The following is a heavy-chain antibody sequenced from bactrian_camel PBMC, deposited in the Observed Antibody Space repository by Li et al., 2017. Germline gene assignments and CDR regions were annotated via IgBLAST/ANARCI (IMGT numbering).Heavy chain of an antibody. Sequence: QLVESGGGSVQAGGSLRLSCTAPGFTSNICGMDWYRQAPGKEREFVSSISTDGTTSYAASVKGRFTISKDKAEDTVYLQMNSLKTEDMAMYYCTKDAGWWSFGSWGQGTQVTVS. CDR2: ISTDGTT. CDR1: GFTSNICG. V-gene: IGHV3S53*01. CDR3: TKDAGWWSFGS. J-gene: IGHJ6*01. D-gene: IGHD5*01.